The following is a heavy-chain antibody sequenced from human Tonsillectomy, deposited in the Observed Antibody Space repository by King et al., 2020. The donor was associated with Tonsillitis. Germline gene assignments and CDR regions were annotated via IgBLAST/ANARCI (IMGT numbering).Heavy chain of an antibody. CDR1: GGSISSYY. J-gene: IGHJ4*02. D-gene: IGHD2-15*01. Sequence: QLQESGPGLVKPSETLSLTCTVSGGSISSYYWSWIRQPPGKGLEWIGYIYYSGSTNYNPSLKSRVTISVDTSKNQFSLKLSSVTAADTAVYYCARRYCSGGSCPFDYWGQGTLVTVSS. CDR3: ARRYCSGGSCPFDY. CDR2: IYYSGST. V-gene: IGHV4-59*08.